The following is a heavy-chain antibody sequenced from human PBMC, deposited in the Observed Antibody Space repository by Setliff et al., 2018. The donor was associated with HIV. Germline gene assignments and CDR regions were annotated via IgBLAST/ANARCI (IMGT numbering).Heavy chain of an antibody. CDR3: AKGRWTAAGHSRGY. D-gene: IGHD6-13*01. CDR2: ISGSGIST. CDR1: GFTFSNYA. V-gene: IGHV3-23*01. Sequence: GGSLRLSCAASGFTFSNYAMNWVRQAPGKGLEWVSGISGSGISTYYSDSVKGRFTISRDNSKSTVYLQMNSLRAEDAAVFYCAKGRWTAAGHSRGYWGQGTLVTVSS. J-gene: IGHJ4*02.